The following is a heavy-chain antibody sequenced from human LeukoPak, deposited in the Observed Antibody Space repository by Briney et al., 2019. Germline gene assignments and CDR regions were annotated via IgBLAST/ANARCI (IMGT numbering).Heavy chain of an antibody. J-gene: IGHJ5*02. D-gene: IGHD6-13*01. CDR3: ARDGDSSSWSPGFDP. Sequence: ASVKPSCKASRYPFTTYGISWARHAPGHRLEWIGWISAYNGNTNYAQKLQGRVTMTTDTSTSTAYMELRSLRSDDTVVYFCARDGDSSSWSPGFDPWGEGTLVTVSS. CDR1: RYPFTTYG. V-gene: IGHV1-18*01. CDR2: ISAYNGNT.